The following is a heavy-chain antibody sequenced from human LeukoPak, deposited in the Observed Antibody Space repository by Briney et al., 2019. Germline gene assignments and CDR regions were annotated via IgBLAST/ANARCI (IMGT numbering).Heavy chain of an antibody. Sequence: PSETLSLTCTVSGGSISSNSYYWSWIRQPPGKGLEWIGEINHSGSTNYNPSLKSRVTISVDTSKNQFSLKLSSVTAADTAVYYCARGGYYYGSGSLYGMDVWGQGTTVTVSS. J-gene: IGHJ6*02. CDR2: INHSGST. D-gene: IGHD3-10*01. CDR1: GGSISSNSYY. V-gene: IGHV4-39*07. CDR3: ARGGYYYGSGSLYGMDV.